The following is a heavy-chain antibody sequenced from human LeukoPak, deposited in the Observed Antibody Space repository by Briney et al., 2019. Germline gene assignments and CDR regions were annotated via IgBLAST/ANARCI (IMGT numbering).Heavy chain of an antibody. Sequence: GESLKISCKGSGYSFTSYWIGGVRQMPGKGVEWMGIIYPGDSDTRYSPSFQGQVTISGDKSISPASLQWSSLKASDTAMYYCARAKDYDTTPHFDYWGQGTLVTVSS. D-gene: IGHD3-22*01. CDR1: GYSFTSYW. CDR2: IYPGDSDT. CDR3: ARAKDYDTTPHFDY. J-gene: IGHJ4*02. V-gene: IGHV5-51*01.